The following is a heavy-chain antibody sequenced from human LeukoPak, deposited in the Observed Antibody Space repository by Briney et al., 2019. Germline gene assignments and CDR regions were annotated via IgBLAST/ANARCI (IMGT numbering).Heavy chain of an antibody. CDR1: GFTFISYA. CDR2: IGPGGSPT. D-gene: IGHD3-16*01. Sequence: PGGSLRLSCAASGFTFISYAMNWVRQAPGKGLEWVSAIGPGGSPTYYADSVKGRFTISRDNSKYMLYLQMNSLRVEDTALYYCAKAGPFYFDYWGQGTLVTVSS. CDR3: AKAGPFYFDY. J-gene: IGHJ4*02. V-gene: IGHV3-23*01.